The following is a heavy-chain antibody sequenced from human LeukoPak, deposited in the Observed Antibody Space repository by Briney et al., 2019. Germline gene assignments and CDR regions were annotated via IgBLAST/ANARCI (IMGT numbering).Heavy chain of an antibody. V-gene: IGHV4-4*09. Sequence: SETLSLTCTVSGGFISSYYWSWIRQPPAKELEWIGYIYTSGSTNYNPSLKSRVTISVDPSKHQFSLKLSAVTAADTAVYYCAGDTTRLYYYRDVWGRGTTVTVSS. CDR2: IYTSGST. D-gene: IGHD1-26*01. J-gene: IGHJ6*03. CDR3: AGDTTRLYYYRDV. CDR1: GGFISSYY.